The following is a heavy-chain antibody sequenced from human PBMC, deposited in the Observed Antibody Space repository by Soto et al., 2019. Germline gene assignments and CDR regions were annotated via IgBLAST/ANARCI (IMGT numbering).Heavy chain of an antibody. V-gene: IGHV6-1*01. Sequence: QVQLQQSGPGLVKPSQTLSLTCAISGDSVSSNSAAWNWIRQSPSRGLEWLGRTYYRSKWYNDYAVSVKSRITIHPDTSKNQFSLQLNSVAPEDTAVYYCARGPLPYSSSAWYLHFGMDVWGQGTTVTVSS. CDR3: ARGPLPYSSSAWYLHFGMDV. CDR2: TYYRSKWYN. CDR1: GDSVSSNSAA. D-gene: IGHD6-6*01. J-gene: IGHJ6*02.